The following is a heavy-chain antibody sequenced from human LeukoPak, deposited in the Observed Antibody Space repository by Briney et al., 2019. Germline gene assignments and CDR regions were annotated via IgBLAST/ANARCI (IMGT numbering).Heavy chain of an antibody. CDR2: ISSSSSYI. V-gene: IGHV3-21*01. CDR3: ARDLAGLWGSYPIDY. CDR1: GFTFSSYS. Sequence: GGSLRLSCAASGFTFSSYSMNWVRQAPGKGLEWVSSISSSSSYIYYADSVKGRFTISRDNAKNSLYLQMNSLRAEDTAVYYCARDLAGLWGSYPIDYWGQGTLVTVSS. J-gene: IGHJ4*02. D-gene: IGHD3-16*02.